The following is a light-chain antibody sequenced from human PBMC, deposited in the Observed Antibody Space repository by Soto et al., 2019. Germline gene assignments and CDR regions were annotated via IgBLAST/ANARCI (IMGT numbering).Light chain of an antibody. CDR3: QSFDTRRSGHVL. V-gene: IGLV1-40*01. J-gene: IGLJ2*01. CDR2: GND. Sequence: QPVLTQPPSVSGALGQSVIISCTGGSSNIGAGYDVHWYQKLPGTAPKLLIYGNDHRPSGVPDRFSGSKSGTSASLAITGLRADDEGDYYCQSFDTRRSGHVLFGGGTKLTVL. CDR1: SSNIGAGYD.